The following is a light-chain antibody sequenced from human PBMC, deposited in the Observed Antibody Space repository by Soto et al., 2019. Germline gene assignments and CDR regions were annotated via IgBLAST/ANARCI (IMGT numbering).Light chain of an antibody. CDR2: GAS. J-gene: IGKJ1*01. Sequence: EIVMTQSPATLSVSPGERATLSCRASQSVSSNLAWYQQKPCQAPRLLIYGASTRANGIPARFSGRGSGTEFTLTISSLQSEDFAVYYCQQYNNWPPWTFGQGTKVEIK. CDR3: QQYNNWPPWT. CDR1: QSVSSN. V-gene: IGKV3-15*01.